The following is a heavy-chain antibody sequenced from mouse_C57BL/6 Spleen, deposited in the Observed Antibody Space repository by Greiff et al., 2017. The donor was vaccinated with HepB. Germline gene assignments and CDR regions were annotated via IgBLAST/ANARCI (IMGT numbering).Heavy chain of an antibody. V-gene: IGHV5-16*01. CDR1: GFTFSDYY. Sequence: EVNLVESEGGLVQPGSSMKLSCTASGFTFSDYYMAWVRQVPEKGLEWVANINYDGSSTYYLDSLKSRFIISRDNAKNILYLQMSSLKSEDTATYYCAREEGYFDVWGTGTTVTVSS. J-gene: IGHJ1*03. CDR2: INYDGSST. CDR3: AREEGYFDV.